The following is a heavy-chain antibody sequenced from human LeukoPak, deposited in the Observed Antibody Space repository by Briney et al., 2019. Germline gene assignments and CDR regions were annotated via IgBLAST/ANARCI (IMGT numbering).Heavy chain of an antibody. CDR1: GGSISSSSYY. CDR2: IYYSGST. CDR3: ARLLRVGYCSTTTCNWFDP. V-gene: IGHV4-39*07. Sequence: SETLSLTCTVSGGSISSSSYYWGWIRQPPGKGLEWIGSIYYSGSTYYSPSLKSRVTISVDTSKNQFSLKLSSVTAADTAVYYCARLLRVGYCSTTTCNWFDPWGQGTLVTVSS. D-gene: IGHD2-2*03. J-gene: IGHJ5*02.